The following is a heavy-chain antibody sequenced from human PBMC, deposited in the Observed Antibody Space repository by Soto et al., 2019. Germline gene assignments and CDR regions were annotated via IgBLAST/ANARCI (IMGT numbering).Heavy chain of an antibody. CDR2: MSPNSGNT. D-gene: IGHD5-12*01. Sequence: ASVKVACKASGYTITSFDMNWVRQATGQGLEWMGWMSPNSGNTGYAPKFQGRVTMTRNTSISTAYVELSSLRSEDTAVYYCARGVEAGYDYWGQGTLVTVSS. V-gene: IGHV1-8*01. CDR3: ARGVEAGYDY. J-gene: IGHJ4*02. CDR1: GYTITSFD.